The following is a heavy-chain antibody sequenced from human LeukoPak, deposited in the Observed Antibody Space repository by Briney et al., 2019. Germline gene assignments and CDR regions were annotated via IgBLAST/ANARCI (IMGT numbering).Heavy chain of an antibody. CDR2: INPNSGNT. D-gene: IGHD3-10*01. CDR1: GYTFTGYY. J-gene: IGHJ4*02. CDR3: ARKGSGSGSYYTWYYFDY. V-gene: IGHV1-8*02. Sequence: ASVKVSCKASGYTFTGYYMHWVRQAPGQGLEWMGWINPNSGNTGYAQKFQGRVTMTRNTSISTAYMELSSLRSEDTAVYYCARKGSGSGSYYTWYYFDYWGQGTLVTVSS.